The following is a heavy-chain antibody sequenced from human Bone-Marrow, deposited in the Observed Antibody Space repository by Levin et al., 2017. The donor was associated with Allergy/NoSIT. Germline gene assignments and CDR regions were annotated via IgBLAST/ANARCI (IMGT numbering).Heavy chain of an antibody. D-gene: IGHD2-15*01. CDR1: GFTFSSYS. Sequence: PGGSLRLSCAASGFTFSSYSMNWVRQAPGKGLEWVSYISSSSSTIYYADSVKGRFTISRDNAKNSLYLQMNSLRDEDTAVYYCARDFTGYCSGGSCWNYYYYGMDVWGQGTTVTVSS. V-gene: IGHV3-48*02. CDR3: ARDFTGYCSGGSCWNYYYYGMDV. CDR2: ISSSSSTI. J-gene: IGHJ6*02.